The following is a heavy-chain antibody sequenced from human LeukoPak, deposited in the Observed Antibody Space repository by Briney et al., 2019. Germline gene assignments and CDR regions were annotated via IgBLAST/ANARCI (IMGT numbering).Heavy chain of an antibody. V-gene: IGHV3-7*04. CDR1: GFTFSSYW. CDR2: IKQDGSEK. J-gene: IGHJ4*02. CDR3: ARGYFDWLLSSNALDY. Sequence: GGSLRLSCAASGFTFSSYWMSWVRQAPGKGLEWVANIKQDGSEKYYVDSVKGRFTISRDNAKNSLYLQMNSLRAEDTAVYSCARGYFDWLLSSNALDYWGQGTLVTVSS. D-gene: IGHD3-9*01.